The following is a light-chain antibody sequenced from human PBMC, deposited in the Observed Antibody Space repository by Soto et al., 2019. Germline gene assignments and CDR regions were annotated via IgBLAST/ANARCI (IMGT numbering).Light chain of an antibody. J-gene: IGKJ4*01. CDR1: QSIDTY. V-gene: IGKV1-39*01. CDR3: QQSYSTPLT. CDR2: AAS. Sequence: DIQMTQSPSSLSPSVGDRVSIPCRASQSIDTYLNWYQQKPGKAPKLLIYAASSLQSGVPSRFSGSGSGTDFTLTISNLQPEDFATYFCQQSYSTPLTFGGGSKVDIK.